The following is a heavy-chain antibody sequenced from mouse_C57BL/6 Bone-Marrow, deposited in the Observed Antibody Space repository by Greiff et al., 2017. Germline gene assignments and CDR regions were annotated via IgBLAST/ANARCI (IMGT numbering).Heavy chain of an antibody. CDR3: APYSKLFAY. V-gene: IGHV1-82*01. CDR2: IYPGDGDT. D-gene: IGHD2-5*01. CDR1: GYAFSSSW. Sequence: QVQLQQSGPELVKPGASVKISCKASGYAFSSSWMNWVKQRPGKGLEWIGRIYPGDGDTNYNGKFKGKATLTADKSSSTAYMQLSSLTSEDSAVYFCAPYSKLFAYWGQGTLVTVSA. J-gene: IGHJ3*01.